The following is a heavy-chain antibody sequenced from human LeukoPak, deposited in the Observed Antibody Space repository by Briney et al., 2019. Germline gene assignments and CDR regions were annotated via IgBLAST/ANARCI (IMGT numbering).Heavy chain of an antibody. CDR3: ARGGGGWYVDY. D-gene: IGHD6-19*01. V-gene: IGHV4-34*01. Sequence: SETLSLTCAVYGGSFSGYYWTWIRQPPGKGLEWIGEINHSGSTNYNPSLKSRVTISVDTSKNQFSLKLSSVTAADTAVYYCARGGGGWYVDYWGQGILVTVSS. CDR2: INHSGST. J-gene: IGHJ4*02. CDR1: GGSFSGYY.